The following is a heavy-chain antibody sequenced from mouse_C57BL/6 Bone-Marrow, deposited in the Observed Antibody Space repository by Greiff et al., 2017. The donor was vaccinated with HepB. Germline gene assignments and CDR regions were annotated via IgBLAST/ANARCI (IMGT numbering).Heavy chain of an antibody. V-gene: IGHV5-4*03. D-gene: IGHD1-1*01. CDR3: ARSRYYYGSSYGAIDY. CDR1: GFTFSSYA. CDR2: ISDGGSYT. J-gene: IGHJ4*01. Sequence: EVKLVESGGGLVKPGGSLKLSCAASGFTFSSYAMSWVRQTPEKRLEWVATISDGGSYTYYPDNVKGRFTISRDNAKNNLYLQMSHLKSEDTAMYYCARSRYYYGSSYGAIDYWGQGTSVTVSS.